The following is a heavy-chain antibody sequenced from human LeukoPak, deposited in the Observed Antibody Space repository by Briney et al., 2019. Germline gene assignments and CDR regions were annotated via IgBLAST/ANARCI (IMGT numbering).Heavy chain of an antibody. V-gene: IGHV4-34*01. D-gene: IGHD6-6*01. J-gene: IGHJ4*02. Sequence: SETLSLTCAVYGGSFSGYYWSWIRQPPGKGLEWIGEINHSGSTNYNPSLKSRVTISVDTSKNQFSLKLSSVTAADTAVYYCASSSSSGPFDYWGQGTLVTVSS. CDR3: ASSSSSGPFDY. CDR1: GGSFSGYY. CDR2: INHSGST.